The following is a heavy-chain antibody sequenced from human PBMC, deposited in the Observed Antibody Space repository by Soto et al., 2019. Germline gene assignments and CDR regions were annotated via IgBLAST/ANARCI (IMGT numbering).Heavy chain of an antibody. J-gene: IGHJ5*02. D-gene: IGHD2-21*02. V-gene: IGHV4-4*02. CDR3: AREIVTAGGNNYFDP. CDR1: GGTVASSHW. Sequence: QVQLQESGPRLVKPSGSLSLTCGVSGGTVASSHWWSWVRQSPGGGLEWIGNVYHTGDTNFNPSLQSRVTISVDTSNNQFSLRLNSLTAADTAVYFCAREIVTAGGNNYFDPWGPGTLVTVSS. CDR2: VYHTGDT.